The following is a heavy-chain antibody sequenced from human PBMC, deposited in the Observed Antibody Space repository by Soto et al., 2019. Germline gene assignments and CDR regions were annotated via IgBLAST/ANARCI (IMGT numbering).Heavy chain of an antibody. J-gene: IGHJ6*02. CDR3: ARYIPGVRYYGMDV. Sequence: EVRLLESGGGLVQPGGSLRLSCAASGFTFSSYAMKWFRQAPGKGLEWVSLIGESGTPTYYADSVKGRFTISRDNSGNTLFLEMYSLRAEDTAVYYCARYIPGVRYYGMDVWGQGTTVTVSS. CDR2: IGESGTPT. V-gene: IGHV3-23*01. D-gene: IGHD2-2*01. CDR1: GFTFSSYA.